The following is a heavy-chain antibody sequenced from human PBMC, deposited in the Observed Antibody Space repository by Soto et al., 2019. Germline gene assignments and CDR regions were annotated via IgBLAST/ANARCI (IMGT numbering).Heavy chain of an antibody. CDR3: ARDKGITMVRGVIAADAFDI. CDR2: ISYDGSNK. J-gene: IGHJ3*02. V-gene: IGHV3-30-3*01. CDR1: GFTFSSYA. Sequence: GGSLRLSCAASGFTFSSYAMHWVRQAPGKGLEWVAVISYDGSNKYYADSVKGRFTISRDNSKNTLYLQMNSLRAEDTAVYYCARDKGITMVRGVIAADAFDICGQGTMVTVSS. D-gene: IGHD3-10*01.